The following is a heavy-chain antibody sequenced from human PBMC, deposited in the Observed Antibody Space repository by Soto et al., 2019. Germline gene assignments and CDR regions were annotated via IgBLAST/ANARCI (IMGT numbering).Heavy chain of an antibody. Sequence: QVQLVESGGGVVQPGRSLRLSCAASGFTFSTFGMHWVRQAPGKGLEWVAVILYDGRNKYYADPVKGRFTISRDNSKHTLYLQMNSLRAEDTAGYYCARGWWPTPSPELCDYWGQGTLVTVSS. CDR3: ARGWWPTPSPELCDY. J-gene: IGHJ4*02. D-gene: IGHD2-15*01. CDR1: GFTFSTFG. V-gene: IGHV3-30*03. CDR2: ILYDGRNK.